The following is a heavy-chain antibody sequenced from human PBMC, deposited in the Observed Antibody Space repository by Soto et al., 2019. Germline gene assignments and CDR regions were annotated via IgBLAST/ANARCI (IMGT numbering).Heavy chain of an antibody. CDR1: GYTFTSYD. J-gene: IGHJ4*02. Sequence: QVQLVQSGAEVKKPGASVKVSCKASGYTFTSYDINWVRQATGQGLEWMGWMNPNSGNTGYAQKFQGRVTMTRNTSIITAYMELSSLRSEDTAVYYCAITYYDILTGYTPFTFDYWGQGTLVTVSS. D-gene: IGHD3-9*01. CDR2: MNPNSGNT. V-gene: IGHV1-8*01. CDR3: AITYYDILTGYTPFTFDY.